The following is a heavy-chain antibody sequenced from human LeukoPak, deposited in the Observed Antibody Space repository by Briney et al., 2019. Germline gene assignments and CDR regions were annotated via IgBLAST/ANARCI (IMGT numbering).Heavy chain of an antibody. CDR1: GYTFTGYY. CDR2: INPSGGST. CDR3: ARDLGGHCPPGCTDY. D-gene: IGHD2-8*01. V-gene: IGHV1-46*01. J-gene: IGHJ4*02. Sequence: GASVKVSCKASGYTFTGYYMHWVRQAPGQGLEWMGIINPSGGSTSYAQKFQGRVTMTRDTSTSTVYMELSSLRSEDTAVYYCARDLGGHCPPGCTDYWGQGTLVTVSS.